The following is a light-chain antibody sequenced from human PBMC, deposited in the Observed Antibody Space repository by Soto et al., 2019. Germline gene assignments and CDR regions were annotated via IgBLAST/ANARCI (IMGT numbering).Light chain of an antibody. CDR3: MQALQTPCT. Sequence: DIVMTQSPLSLPVTPGEPASISCRSSRSLLHSNGYNYLDWYLQKPGQSPQLLIYLGSNRASGVPDRFSGSGSGTDFTLKISRVEAEDVGVYYCMQALQTPCTFGQGTKLEIK. CDR1: RSLLHSNGYNY. CDR2: LGS. J-gene: IGKJ2*02. V-gene: IGKV2-28*01.